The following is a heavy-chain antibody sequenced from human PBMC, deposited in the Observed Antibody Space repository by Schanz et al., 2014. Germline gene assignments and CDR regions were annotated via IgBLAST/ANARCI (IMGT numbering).Heavy chain of an antibody. CDR2: ISDSGTYT. V-gene: IGHV3-11*06. CDR1: GFVFGDYY. CDR3: ARAGYDADNWFDP. J-gene: IGHJ5*02. Sequence: VQLVESGGDLVQPGGSLRLSCAASGFVFGDYYMTWIRQAPGKGLEWLSYISDSGTYTNYADSVKGRFTISRDNAKNSLFLQMNSLRAEDTAVYYRARAGYDADNWFDPWGQGTLVTVSS. D-gene: IGHD2-2*01.